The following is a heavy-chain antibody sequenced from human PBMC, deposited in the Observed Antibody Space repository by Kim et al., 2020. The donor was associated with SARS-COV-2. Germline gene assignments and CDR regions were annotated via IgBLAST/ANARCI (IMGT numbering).Heavy chain of an antibody. J-gene: IGHJ6*02. V-gene: IGHV1-8*01. Sequence: TGSAQKFQGRVTMTRNTSISTAYMELSSLRSEDTAVYYCASNTGYYGMDVWGQGTTVTVSS. CDR2: T. D-gene: IGHD4-17*01. CDR3: ASNTGYYGMDV.